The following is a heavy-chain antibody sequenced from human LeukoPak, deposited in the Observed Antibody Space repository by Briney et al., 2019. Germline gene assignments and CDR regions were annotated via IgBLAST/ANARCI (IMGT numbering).Heavy chain of an antibody. CDR2: ISSSSSYI. V-gene: IGHV3-21*01. CDR3: ARDTYNYYYDSSGYSKPFDY. J-gene: IGHJ4*02. D-gene: IGHD3-22*01. CDR1: GFTFSSYS. Sequence: PGGSLRLSCAASGFTFSSYSMNWVRQAPGKGLEWVSSISSSSSYIYYADSVKGRFTISRDNAKNSLYLQMYSLRAEDTAVYYCARDTYNYYYDSSGYSKPFDYWGQGTLVTVSS.